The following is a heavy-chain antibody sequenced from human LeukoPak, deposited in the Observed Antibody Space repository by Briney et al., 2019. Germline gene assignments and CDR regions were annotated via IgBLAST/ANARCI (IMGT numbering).Heavy chain of an antibody. CDR2: ISSSSTYI. V-gene: IGHV3-21*01. Sequence: GGSLRLSCAASGFTFSSYNMNWVRQAPGKGLESVSSISSSSTYICYTDSARVRFPFYRENAKNSLSLQWNLWRAEATAVYWCARDDIAYDPLVYWGQGTLVTVSS. J-gene: IGHJ4*02. D-gene: IGHD2-15*01. CDR3: ARDDIAYDPLVY. CDR1: GFTFSSYN.